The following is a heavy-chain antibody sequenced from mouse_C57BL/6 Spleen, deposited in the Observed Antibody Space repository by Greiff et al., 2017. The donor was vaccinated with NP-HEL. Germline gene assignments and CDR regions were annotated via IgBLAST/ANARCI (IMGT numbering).Heavy chain of an antibody. J-gene: IGHJ1*03. Sequence: EVKLMESEGGLVQPGSSMKLSCTASGFTFSDYYMAWVRQVPEKGLEWVANINYDGSSTYYLDSLKSRFIISRDNAKNILYLQMSSLKSEDTATYYCARAGITGGYFDVWGTGTTVTVSS. D-gene: IGHD2-4*01. CDR3: ARAGITGGYFDV. CDR2: INYDGSST. V-gene: IGHV5-16*01. CDR1: GFTFSDYY.